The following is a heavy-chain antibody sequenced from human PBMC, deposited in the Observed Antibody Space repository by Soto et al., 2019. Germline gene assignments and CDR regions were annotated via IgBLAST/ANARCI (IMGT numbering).Heavy chain of an antibody. CDR2: IKDRSFGATA. J-gene: IGHJ4*02. CDR1: GFSFSDTW. V-gene: IGHV3-15*07. CDR3: TRSLIIAATGQY. D-gene: IGHD2-15*01. Sequence: PGGSLRLSCAASGFSFSDTWMNWVRQAPGKGLEWVGRIKDRSFGATADYAAPVRDRFTISRDDSKNTLFLQMNGLKTEDTGLYFCTRSLIIAATGQYWGPGTMVTVSS.